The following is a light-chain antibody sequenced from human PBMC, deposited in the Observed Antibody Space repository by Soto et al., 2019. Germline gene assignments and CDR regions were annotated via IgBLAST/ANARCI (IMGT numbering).Light chain of an antibody. CDR1: QSVGSY. V-gene: IGKV3-11*01. Sequence: EVVLTQSPVTLSLSPGERATLSCRASQSVGSYLAWFQKKPGQAPRLLIYDAFNRATGIPARFSGSGSGTDFTLTISSLEPEEFAVYYCQQRSNWTPYTLGQVTKLEIK. J-gene: IGKJ2*01. CDR2: DAF. CDR3: QQRSNWTPYT.